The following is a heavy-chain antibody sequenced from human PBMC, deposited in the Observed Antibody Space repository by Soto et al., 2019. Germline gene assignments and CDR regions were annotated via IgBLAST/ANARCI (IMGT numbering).Heavy chain of an antibody. CDR3: AKVPEYYYDSSGSPDFDY. J-gene: IGHJ4*02. V-gene: IGHV3-23*01. CDR2: ISGSGGST. CDR1: GFTFSSYA. Sequence: RLSCAASGFTFSSYAMSWVRQAPGKGLEWVSAISGSGGSTYYADSVKGRFTISRDNSKNTLYLQMNSLRAEDTAVYYCAKVPEYYYDSSGSPDFDYWGQGNLVTVYS. D-gene: IGHD3-22*01.